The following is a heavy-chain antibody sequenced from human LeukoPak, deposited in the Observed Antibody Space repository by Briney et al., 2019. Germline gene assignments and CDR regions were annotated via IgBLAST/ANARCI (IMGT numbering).Heavy chain of an antibody. CDR2: IKEDGSEE. Sequence: GGSLRLSCAASGFTFSSYWMSWVRQAPGKGLGWVANIKEDGSEEYYVDSVKGRFTISRDNAKNSLYLQVNSLSAEDTAVYYCARDGSGMDVWGQGTTVTVSS. D-gene: IGHD2-15*01. CDR1: GFTFSSYW. CDR3: ARDGSGMDV. J-gene: IGHJ6*02. V-gene: IGHV3-7*01.